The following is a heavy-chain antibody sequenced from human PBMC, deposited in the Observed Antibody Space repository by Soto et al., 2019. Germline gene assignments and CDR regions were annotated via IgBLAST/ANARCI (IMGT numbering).Heavy chain of an antibody. Sequence: QVQLVESGGGVVQPGRSLRLSCAASGFTFSRYAMHWVRQAPGKGLEWVAVISYDGSNNNYADSVKGRFTISRDNSKNTLYLQMNSLKAEDTAVYYCARERDYYGSGSEWDGMDVWGQGTTVTVSS. V-gene: IGHV3-30-3*01. J-gene: IGHJ6*02. CDR1: GFTFSRYA. CDR3: ARERDYYGSGSEWDGMDV. D-gene: IGHD3-10*01. CDR2: ISYDGSNN.